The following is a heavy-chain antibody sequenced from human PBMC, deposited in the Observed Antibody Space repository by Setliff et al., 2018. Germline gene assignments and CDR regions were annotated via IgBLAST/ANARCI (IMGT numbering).Heavy chain of an antibody. D-gene: IGHD3-10*01. J-gene: IGHJ4*02. CDR3: RLWSGETSRDY. Sequence: GGSLRLSCAASVFVGMNNEMSWVRQAPGKGLEWISVTYRSGVTNYADSVKVRFSISRDNSKNTLYLQMNSLRADDTAVYYCRLWSGETSRDYWGQGTLVTVSS. CDR2: TYRSGVT. CDR1: VFVGMNNE. V-gene: IGHV3-53*01.